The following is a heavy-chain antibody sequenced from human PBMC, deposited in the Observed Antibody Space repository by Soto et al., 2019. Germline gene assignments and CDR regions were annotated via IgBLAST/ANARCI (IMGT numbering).Heavy chain of an antibody. Sequence: EVQLVESGGGLVKPGGSLRLSCAASGFKITNAWMTWVRQAPGKGLEWVGHIKSITDGKSTDYAAPVKGRFTISRDDSNNMLYLQMNNLKDEDIAVYYCATDQTFDTWGHGAMVTVSS. CDR1: GFKITNAW. CDR3: ATDQTFDT. J-gene: IGHJ3*02. V-gene: IGHV3-15*01. CDR2: IKSITDGKST.